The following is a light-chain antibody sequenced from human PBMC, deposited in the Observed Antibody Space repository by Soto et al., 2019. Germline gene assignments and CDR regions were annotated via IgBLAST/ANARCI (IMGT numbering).Light chain of an antibody. J-gene: IGLJ1*01. Sequence: QSVLTQLRSVSGSPGQSVTISCTGTSSDVGGYNHVSWYQQHPGKAPKLTIYDVSKRPSGVPDRFSGSKSGNTASLTISGLQAEDEADYYCCSYAGSYIPYVFGTGTKLTVL. CDR3: CSYAGSYIPYV. CDR2: DVS. CDR1: SSDVGGYNH. V-gene: IGLV2-11*01.